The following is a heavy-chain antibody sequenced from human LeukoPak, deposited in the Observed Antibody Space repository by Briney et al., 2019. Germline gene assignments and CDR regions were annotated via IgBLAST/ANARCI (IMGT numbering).Heavy chain of an antibody. CDR3: ARHYDDYVPFDN. CDR2: IYHSGST. D-gene: IGHD4-17*01. J-gene: IGHJ4*02. CDR1: GYSISSGYY. Sequence: SETLSLTCTVSGYSISSGYYWGWIRQPPGKGLEWIGSIYHSGSTYYNPSLKSRVTISVDTSKNQFSLKLSSVTAADTAVYYCARHYDDYVPFDNWGQGTLVTVSS. V-gene: IGHV4-38-2*02.